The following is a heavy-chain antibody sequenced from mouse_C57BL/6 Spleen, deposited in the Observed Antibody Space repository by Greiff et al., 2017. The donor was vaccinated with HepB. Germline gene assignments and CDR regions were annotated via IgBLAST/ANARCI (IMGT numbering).Heavy chain of an antibody. V-gene: IGHV5-17*01. CDR3: ARDDYDPWFAY. Sequence: EVQRVESGGGLVKPGGSLKLSCAASGFTFSDYGMHWVRQAPEKGLEWVAYISSGSSTIYYADTVKGRFTISRDNAKNTLFLQMTSLRSEDTAMYYCARDDYDPWFAYWGQGTLVTVSA. J-gene: IGHJ3*01. D-gene: IGHD2-4*01. CDR1: GFTFSDYG. CDR2: ISSGSSTI.